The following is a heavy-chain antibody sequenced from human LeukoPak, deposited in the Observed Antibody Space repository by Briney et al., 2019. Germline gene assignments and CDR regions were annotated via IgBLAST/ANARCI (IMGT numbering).Heavy chain of an antibody. D-gene: IGHD2-2*01. V-gene: IGHV3-73*01. CDR3: ARAYQLPLF. CDR2: IRSTANGYAT. Sequence: PGGSLRLSCAASGFTFGGSALHWVRQASGKGLEWVGRIRSTANGYATAYAASVKGRFTISRDDSKNTAYLQMDSLKTEDTAVYYCARAYQLPLFWGQGTLVTVSS. CDR1: GFTFGGSA. J-gene: IGHJ4*02.